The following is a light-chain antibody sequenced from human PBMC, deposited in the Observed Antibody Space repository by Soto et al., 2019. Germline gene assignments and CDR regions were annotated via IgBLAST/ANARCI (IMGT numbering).Light chain of an antibody. Sequence: QSVLTQPPSVSAAPGRKVTISCSGSSSNIGNNYVSWYQQLPGTAPKLLIYENNKRPSGIPDRFSGSKSGTSATLGITGLQTGDEADYYCGTWDSSHWVFGGGTQLTVL. CDR3: GTWDSSHWV. CDR2: ENN. J-gene: IGLJ3*02. V-gene: IGLV1-51*02. CDR1: SSNIGNNY.